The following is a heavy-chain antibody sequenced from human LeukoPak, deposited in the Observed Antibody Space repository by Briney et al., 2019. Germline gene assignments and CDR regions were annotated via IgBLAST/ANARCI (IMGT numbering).Heavy chain of an antibody. CDR2: IRYDERNK. D-gene: IGHD6-25*01. J-gene: IGHJ6*03. CDR1: GFTFSTYG. Sequence: GGSLRLSCAASGFTFSTYGMQWVRQAPGKGLEWVAFIRYDERNKYYADSVKGRFTISRDNSKNTLYLQMNSLRAEDTAVYYCAKEGPKSIAATGYYMDVWGKGTTVTISS. CDR3: AKEGPKSIAATGYYMDV. V-gene: IGHV3-30*02.